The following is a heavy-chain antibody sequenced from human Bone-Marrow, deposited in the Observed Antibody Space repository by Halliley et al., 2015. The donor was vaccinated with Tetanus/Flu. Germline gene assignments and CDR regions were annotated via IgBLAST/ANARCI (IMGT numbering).Heavy chain of an antibody. CDR2: MYYSGST. CDR1: GGSVSSSGFY. V-gene: IGHV4-31*11. CDR3: ARDIEAGAVFDS. Sequence: TLSLTCAVSGGSVSSSGFYCAWIRQTPGKGLEWIGYMYYSGSTYSNPSFKSRVFISVDMSKNQFSLKLTSVTAADTAVYYCARDIEAGAVFDSWGQGTLVTVSS. D-gene: IGHD2-15*01. J-gene: IGHJ5*01.